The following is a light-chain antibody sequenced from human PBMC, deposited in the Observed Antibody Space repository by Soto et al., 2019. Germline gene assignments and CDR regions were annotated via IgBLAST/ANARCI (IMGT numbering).Light chain of an antibody. CDR1: SSDVGTYNY. V-gene: IGLV2-14*01. J-gene: IGLJ2*01. CDR3: SSYTTSSTPRVV. CDR2: AVS. Sequence: QSALTQPASVSGSPGQSITISCTGTSSDVGTYNYVSWYQQHPGKAPRLIIYAVSNRPSGVSNRFSGSKSDNTASLTISGLQAEDEADYYCSSYTTSSTPRVVFGGGTKLTVL.